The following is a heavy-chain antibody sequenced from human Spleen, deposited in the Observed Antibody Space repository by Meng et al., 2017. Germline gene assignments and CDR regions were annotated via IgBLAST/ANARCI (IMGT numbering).Heavy chain of an antibody. Sequence: QIHVQHSGPGLVRPSHTLAPTCAISGDSVSSNSAAWNWLRQSPSRGLEWLGRKYYRSKWYNDYAVSVKSRITINPDTSKNQFSLQLNSVTPEDTDVYYCARQEGAFDYWGQGTLVTVSS. J-gene: IGHJ4*02. CDR1: GDSVSSNSAA. CDR3: ARQEGAFDY. CDR2: KYYRSKWYN. V-gene: IGHV6-1*01. D-gene: IGHD3-16*01.